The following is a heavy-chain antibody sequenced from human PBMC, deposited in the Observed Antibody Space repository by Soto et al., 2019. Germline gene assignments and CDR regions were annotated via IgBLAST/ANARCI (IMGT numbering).Heavy chain of an antibody. V-gene: IGHV3-30*18. CDR2: ISDDGRSD. CDR3: AKESHYYDSSGYPPLHY. J-gene: IGHJ4*02. CDR1: GFTFSSYA. Sequence: GSLRLSCAASGFTFSSYAMSWVRQAPGKGLEWVAVISDDGRSDYYADSVRGRLTISRDNSKNTVYLQVNSLREEDTAVYYCAKESHYYDSSGYPPLHYWGQGTLVTVSS. D-gene: IGHD3-22*01.